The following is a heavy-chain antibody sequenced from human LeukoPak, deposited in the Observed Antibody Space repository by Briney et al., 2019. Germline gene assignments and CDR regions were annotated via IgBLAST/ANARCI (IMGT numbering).Heavy chain of an antibody. D-gene: IGHD4-23*01. CDR3: ARGGNSNLNWFDP. CDR2: IYPSDSGT. V-gene: IGHV5-51*01. Sequence: GESLKISCKGSGYSFTTYWIGWVRQMPGKGLEWMGIIYPSDSGTKYSPSFQGQVTISADKSISTAYLQWSSLKASDTAMYYCARGGNSNLNWFDPWGQGTLVTVSS. CDR1: GYSFTTYW. J-gene: IGHJ5*02.